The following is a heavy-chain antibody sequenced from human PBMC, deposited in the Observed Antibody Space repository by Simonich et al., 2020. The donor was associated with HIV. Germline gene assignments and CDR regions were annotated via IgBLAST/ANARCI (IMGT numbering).Heavy chain of an antibody. V-gene: IGHV1-69-2*01. Sequence: EVQLVQSGAEVKKPGAAVKISCHFSGYTFTDSYIHWVQQAPGKGLEWMGVVDPEDGETVYTERFQGRVTITADTSTDTAYMELNSLTSEDTAVYYCALDQINSPALHWGQGSLVTVSS. CDR3: ALDQINSPALH. D-gene: IGHD1-20*01. CDR1: GYTFTDSY. J-gene: IGHJ1*01. CDR2: VDPEDGET.